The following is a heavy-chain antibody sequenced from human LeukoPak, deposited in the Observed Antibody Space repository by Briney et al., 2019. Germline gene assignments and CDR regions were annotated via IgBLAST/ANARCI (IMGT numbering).Heavy chain of an antibody. D-gene: IGHD3-3*01. CDR3: ARYDFILISYFDL. J-gene: IGHJ2*01. CDR1: GLTVSNYY. Sequence: GGSLRLSCAASGLTVSNYYRSWVRQAPGKKLEWVSDIYSDGTTFYADSGKGRFTISRDNSKNTLYLQTNSLRAEDTAVYHCARYDFILISYFDLWGRGALVTVSS. V-gene: IGHV3-53*01. CDR2: IYSDGTT.